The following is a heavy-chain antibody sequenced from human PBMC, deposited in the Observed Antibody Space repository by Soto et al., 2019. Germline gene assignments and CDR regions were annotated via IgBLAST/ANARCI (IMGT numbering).Heavy chain of an antibody. CDR2: ISYDGSNK. J-gene: IGHJ4*02. Sequence: ESGGGVVQPGRSLRLSCAASGFTFSSYAMHWVRQAPGKGLEWVAVISYDGSNKYYADSVKGRFTISRDNSKNTLYLQMNSLRAEDTAVYYCARDEHIVVVTATGVWGQGTLVTVSS. V-gene: IGHV3-30-3*01. CDR3: ARDEHIVVVTATGV. D-gene: IGHD2-21*02. CDR1: GFTFSSYA.